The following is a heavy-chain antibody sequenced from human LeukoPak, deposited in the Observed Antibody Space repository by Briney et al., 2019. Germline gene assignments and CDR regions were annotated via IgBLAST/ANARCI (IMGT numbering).Heavy chain of an antibody. J-gene: IGHJ4*02. V-gene: IGHV4-61*02. CDR1: GGSISSGTYY. Sequence: SGTLSLTCAVSGGSISSGTYYWRWIRQPAGTGLEWIGRFYTSGSTNYNPSLKSRVTISVDTSKNQFSLKLSSVTAADTAVYYCARGRDGYNFLNRGEYYYFDYWGQGTLVTVSS. CDR3: ARGRDGYNFLNRGEYYYFDY. D-gene: IGHD5-24*01. CDR2: FYTSGST.